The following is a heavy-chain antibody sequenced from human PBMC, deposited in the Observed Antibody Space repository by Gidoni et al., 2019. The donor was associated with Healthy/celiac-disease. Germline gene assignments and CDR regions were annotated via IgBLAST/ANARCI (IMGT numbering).Heavy chain of an antibody. Sequence: EVQLLESGGGLVQPGGSLRLSCAASGFTFSSYAMSWVRQAPGKGLEWVSAISGSGGSTYYADSVKGRFTISRDNSKNTLYLQMNSLRAEDTAVYYCAKDQIAVAGTWDGPSYAWGQGTLVTVSS. V-gene: IGHV3-23*01. CDR2: ISGSGGST. D-gene: IGHD6-19*01. J-gene: IGHJ5*02. CDR1: GFTFSSYA. CDR3: AKDQIAVAGTWDGPSYA.